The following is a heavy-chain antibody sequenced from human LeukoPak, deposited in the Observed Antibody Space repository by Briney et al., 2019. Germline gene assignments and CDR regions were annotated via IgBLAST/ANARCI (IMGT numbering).Heavy chain of an antibody. CDR3: AKTLGYCSSTSCYPLFQH. CDR1: GFTVSSNY. Sequence: GGSLRLSCAASGFTVSSNYMSSVRQAPGKGLEGVSVIYSGGSTYYADSVKGRFTISRDNSKNTLYLQMNSLRAEDTAVYYCAKTLGYCSSTSCYPLFQHWGQGTLVTVSS. V-gene: IGHV3-53*01. J-gene: IGHJ1*01. CDR2: IYSGGST. D-gene: IGHD2-2*01.